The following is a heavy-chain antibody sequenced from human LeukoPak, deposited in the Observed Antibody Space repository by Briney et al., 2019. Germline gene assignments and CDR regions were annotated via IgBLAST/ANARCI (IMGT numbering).Heavy chain of an antibody. CDR2: ISSSSSHI. CDR1: GFTFSSYS. J-gene: IGHJ5*02. Sequence: GGSLRLSCAASGFTFSSYSMNWVRQAPGKGLEWVSSISSSSSHIYYADSVKGRFTISRDNAKNSLYLQMNSLRAEDTAVYYCARDRRNSYNWFDPWGQGTLVTVSS. CDR3: ARDRRNSYNWFDP. V-gene: IGHV3-21*01.